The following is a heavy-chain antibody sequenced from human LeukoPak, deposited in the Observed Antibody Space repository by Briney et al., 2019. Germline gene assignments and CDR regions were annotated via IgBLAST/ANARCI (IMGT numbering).Heavy chain of an antibody. CDR2: IYPADSDT. V-gene: IGHV5-51*01. CDR1: GYNLTSYW. CDR3: VGSSGYSDYYLHH. D-gene: IGHD3-22*01. J-gene: IGHJ4*02. Sequence: PGESLKISCKGSGYNLTSYWIGWVRQMPGEGLDWMGIIYPADSDTTYSPSFQGQVTISADKSISTAYLQWSSLKASDTAMYYCVGSSGYSDYYLHHWGQGTLVTVSS.